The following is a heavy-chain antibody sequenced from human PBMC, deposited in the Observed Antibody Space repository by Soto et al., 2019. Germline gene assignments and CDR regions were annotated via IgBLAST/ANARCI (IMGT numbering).Heavy chain of an antibody. J-gene: IGHJ6*02. CDR2: VFYTGFT. D-gene: IGHD2-2*01. CDR1: GGSISGSYYY. CDR3: AKVVRADTMSSNFYYYSGMDV. Sequence: QLQLQESGPGLVKPSETLSLTCAASGGSISGSYYYWGWLRQSPGKGPEWIGSVFYTGFTSYNPSLESRVSVSVDTSKNQFSLKVSGVSAADTAVYYCAKVVRADTMSSNFYYYSGMDVWGQGTTVTVSS. V-gene: IGHV4-39*01.